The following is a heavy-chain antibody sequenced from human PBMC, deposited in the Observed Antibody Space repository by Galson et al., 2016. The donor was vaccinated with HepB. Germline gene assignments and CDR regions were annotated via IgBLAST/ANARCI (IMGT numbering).Heavy chain of an antibody. V-gene: IGHV3-30*18. CDR1: GFTFSHYG. D-gene: IGHD6-19*01. Sequence: SLRLSCAASGFTFSHYGMHWVRQAPGKGLEWVAVISYDESNKYYADSVKGRFTVSRDNSNNTLYLQLNSLRAEDTAVYYCAKDHEQWPALHYWGQGTLVTVSS. CDR2: ISYDESNK. CDR3: AKDHEQWPALHY. J-gene: IGHJ4*02.